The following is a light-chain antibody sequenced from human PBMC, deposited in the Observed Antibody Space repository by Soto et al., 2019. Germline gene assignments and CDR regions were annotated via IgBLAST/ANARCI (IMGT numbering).Light chain of an antibody. CDR3: SSYTSSSIRV. Sequence: QSVLTQPASVSGSPGQSITISCTGTSSDVGGYNYVSWYQQHPGKAPKLMIYDVSNRPSGVSNRFSGSKSGNMASLTISGLQAEDEADYYCSSYTSSSIRVFGTGTKVTVL. J-gene: IGLJ1*01. CDR1: SSDVGGYNY. CDR2: DVS. V-gene: IGLV2-14*01.